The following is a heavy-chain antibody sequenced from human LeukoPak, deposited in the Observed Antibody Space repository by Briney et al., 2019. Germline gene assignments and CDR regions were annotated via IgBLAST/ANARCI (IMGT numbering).Heavy chain of an antibody. CDR2: IYNGGRTYYDGRT. D-gene: IGHD6-19*01. J-gene: IGHJ4*02. V-gene: IGHV3-NL1*01. Sequence: GGSLRLSCAASGFTASSNYMSWVRQAPGKGLEWVSVIYNGGRTYYDGRTYYADSVKGRFTISGDNAKNSLYLQMKSLRADDTAVYYCARVQYSSGRYAGYWGQGTLVTVSS. CDR1: GFTASSNY. CDR3: ARVQYSSGRYAGY.